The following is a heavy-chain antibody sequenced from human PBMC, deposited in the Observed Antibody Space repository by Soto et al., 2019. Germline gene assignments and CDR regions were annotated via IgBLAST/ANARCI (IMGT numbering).Heavy chain of an antibody. J-gene: IGHJ4*02. D-gene: IGHD6-19*01. V-gene: IGHV3-48*01. CDR2: ISSSSSTI. CDR1: GFTFRNYN. CDR3: APGIAVAGSPY. Sequence: GGSLRLSCAASGFTFRNYNMNWVRQAPGKGLEWVSYISSSSSTIYYADSVKGRFTISRDNAKNSLYLQMNSLRAEDTAVYYCAPGIAVAGSPYWGQGTLVTVSS.